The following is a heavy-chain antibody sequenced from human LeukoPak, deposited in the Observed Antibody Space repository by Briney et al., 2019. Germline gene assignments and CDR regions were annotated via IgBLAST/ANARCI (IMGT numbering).Heavy chain of an antibody. V-gene: IGHV4-59*01. CDR3: ARAYSSSSYFDY. D-gene: IGHD6-6*01. J-gene: IGHJ4*02. Sequence: PSETLSLTCTVSGGSISSYYWSWTRQPPGKGLEWIGYIYYSGITSYNPSLQSRVTISVDTSKTQSSLKLSSVTAADTAVYYCARAYSSSSYFDYWGQGTLVTVSP. CDR2: IYYSGIT. CDR1: GGSISSYY.